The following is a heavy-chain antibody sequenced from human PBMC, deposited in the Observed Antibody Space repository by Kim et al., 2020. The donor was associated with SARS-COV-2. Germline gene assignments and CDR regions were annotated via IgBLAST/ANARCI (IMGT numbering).Heavy chain of an antibody. J-gene: IGHJ5*02. CDR1: GGSISSYY. D-gene: IGHD2-2*01. CDR2: IYYSGST. Sequence: SETLSLTCTVSGGSISSYYWSWIRQPPGKGLEWIGYIYYSGSTNYNPSLKSRVTISVDTSKNQFSLKLSSVTAADTAVYYCARVVVVPAAIGILGFDPWGQGTLVTVSS. CDR3: ARVVVVPAAIGILGFDP. V-gene: IGHV4-59*13.